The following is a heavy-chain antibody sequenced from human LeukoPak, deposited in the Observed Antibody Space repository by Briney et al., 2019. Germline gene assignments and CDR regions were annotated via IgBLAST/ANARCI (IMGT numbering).Heavy chain of an antibody. D-gene: IGHD6-13*01. V-gene: IGHV4-4*07. Sequence: SETLSLTCTVSGGSISSYYWSWIRQPAGKGLEWIGRINTSGSTNYNPSLKSRVTMSVDTSKNQFSLKLSSVTAADTAVYYCARSQQQLVRGLGYYYMDVWGKGTTVTISS. CDR1: GGSISSYY. CDR2: INTSGST. J-gene: IGHJ6*03. CDR3: ARSQQQLVRGLGYYYMDV.